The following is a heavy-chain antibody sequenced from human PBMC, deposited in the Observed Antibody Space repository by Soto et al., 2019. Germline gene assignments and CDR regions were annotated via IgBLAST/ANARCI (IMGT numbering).Heavy chain of an antibody. Sequence: ASVKVSCKASGYTFTSYVISWVRQAPGQGIEWMGWISAYNGNTNYAQKLQGRVTMTTDTSTSTAYMELRSLRSDDTAVYYCARSRSGWYSFAGDPWGQGTLVTV. CDR1: GYTFTSYV. V-gene: IGHV1-18*01. CDR2: ISAYNGNT. CDR3: ARSRSGWYSFAGDP. D-gene: IGHD6-19*01. J-gene: IGHJ5*02.